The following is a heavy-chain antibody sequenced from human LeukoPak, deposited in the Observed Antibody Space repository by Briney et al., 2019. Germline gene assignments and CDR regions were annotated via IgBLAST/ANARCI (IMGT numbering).Heavy chain of an antibody. Sequence: GGSLRLSCAASGFTFSSYSMNWVRQAPGKGQEWVAVISYDGSNKYYADSVKGRFTISRDNSKNTLYLQMNSLRAEDTAVYYCARDFDPWRGGYVPDYWGQGTLVTVSS. CDR2: ISYDGSNK. CDR1: GFTFSSYS. D-gene: IGHD5-12*01. CDR3: ARDFDPWRGGYVPDY. V-gene: IGHV3-30*03. J-gene: IGHJ4*02.